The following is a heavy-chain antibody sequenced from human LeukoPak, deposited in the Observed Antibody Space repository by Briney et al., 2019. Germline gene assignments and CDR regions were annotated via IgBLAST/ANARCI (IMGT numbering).Heavy chain of an antibody. CDR1: GGSISSYY. J-gene: IGHJ4*02. CDR3: ARVNSGSYYLDY. V-gene: IGHV4-59*01. CDR2: IYYSGST. Sequence: SETLSLTCTVSGGSISSYYWSWIRQPPGKGLEWIGYIYYSGSTNYNPSLKSRVTISVDTSKNQFSLKLSSVTAADTAVYYCARVNSGSYYLDYWGQGTLVTVSS. D-gene: IGHD1-26*01.